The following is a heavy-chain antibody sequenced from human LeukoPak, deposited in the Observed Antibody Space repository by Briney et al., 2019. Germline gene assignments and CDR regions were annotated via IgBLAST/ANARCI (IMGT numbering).Heavy chain of an antibody. J-gene: IGHJ4*02. Sequence: SETLSLTCTVSGGSISSSSYHWGWIRQPPGRGLEWIGSIYFSGSTYYNPSLKSRVTLSVDTTKNQFSLKLTSVTSADTAVYYCARLTSTCTGGSCYYYYFDYWGQGTLVTVSS. V-gene: IGHV4-39*01. CDR1: GGSISSSSYH. CDR3: ARLTSTCTGGSCYYYYFDY. D-gene: IGHD2-15*01. CDR2: IYFSGST.